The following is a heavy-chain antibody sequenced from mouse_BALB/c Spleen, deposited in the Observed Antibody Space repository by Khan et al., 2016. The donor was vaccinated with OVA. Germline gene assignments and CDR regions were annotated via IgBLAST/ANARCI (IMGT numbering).Heavy chain of an antibody. CDR3: ARKNYYGYAVDY. CDR1: GYSITSNYA. D-gene: IGHD1-1*01. J-gene: IGHJ4*01. CDR2: ISYRGST. Sequence: EVQLQESGPGLVKPSQSLSLTCTVTGYSITSNYAWNWIRQFPGNKLEWMGYISYRGSTSYNPSPKSRLSITRDTSKNQFFLQLNSVTTEDTATYYCARKNYYGYAVDYWGQGTSVTVSS. V-gene: IGHV3-2*02.